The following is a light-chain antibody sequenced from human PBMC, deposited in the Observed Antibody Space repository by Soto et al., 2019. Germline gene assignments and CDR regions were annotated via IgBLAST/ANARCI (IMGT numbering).Light chain of an antibody. CDR3: QQANNFPFT. Sequence: AIRMTQSPSSFSASTGDRVTITCRASQGISSYLAWYQQKPGKAPKLLIYAASTLQSGVPSRFSGSGSGTEFTLTITSLQPEDFAVYYCQQANNFPFTFGPGTRVDI. J-gene: IGKJ3*01. V-gene: IGKV1-8*01. CDR2: AAS. CDR1: QGISSY.